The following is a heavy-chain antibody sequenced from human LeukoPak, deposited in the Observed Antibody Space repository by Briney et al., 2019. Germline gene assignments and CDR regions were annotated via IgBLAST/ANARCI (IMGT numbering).Heavy chain of an antibody. CDR1: GGSISSYY. CDR2: IYYSGST. Sequence: LSETLSLTCTVSGGSISSYYWSWIRQPPGKGLEWIGYIYYSGSTNYNPSLKSRVTISVDTSKNQFSLKLSSVTAADTAVYYCARQNILTGYQPGSFDYWGQGTLVTVSS. CDR3: ARQNILTGYQPGSFDY. V-gene: IGHV4-59*01. D-gene: IGHD3-9*01. J-gene: IGHJ4*02.